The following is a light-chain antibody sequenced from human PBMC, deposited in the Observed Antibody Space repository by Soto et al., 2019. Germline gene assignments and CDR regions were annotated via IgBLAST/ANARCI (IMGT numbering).Light chain of an antibody. J-gene: IGKJ5*01. CDR2: AAS. Sequence: EIVMTQSPATLSVSPGERVTFSCRASQNIDNSLAWYQQRHGQAPRLLFFAASTRASGVPARFSASGSGTDFTFTISSLQSEDFTGYYCQQYYNWPPITVGQGTRLDIK. CDR3: QQYYNWPPIT. CDR1: QNIDNS. V-gene: IGKV3-15*01.